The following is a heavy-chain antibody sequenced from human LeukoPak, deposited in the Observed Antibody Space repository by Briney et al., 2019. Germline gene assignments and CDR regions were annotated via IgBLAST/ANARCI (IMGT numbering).Heavy chain of an antibody. J-gene: IGHJ4*02. V-gene: IGHV4-59*01. D-gene: IGHD1-26*01. CDR1: GGSISSYY. CDR3: GEEGRGVGATR. CDR2: IYYSGST. Sequence: PSETLSLTCTVSGGSISSYYWSWIRQPPGKGLEWIGYIYYSGSTNYNPSLKSRVTISVDTSKNQFSLKLSSVTAADTAVYYCGEEGRGVGATRWGQGTLVTVSS.